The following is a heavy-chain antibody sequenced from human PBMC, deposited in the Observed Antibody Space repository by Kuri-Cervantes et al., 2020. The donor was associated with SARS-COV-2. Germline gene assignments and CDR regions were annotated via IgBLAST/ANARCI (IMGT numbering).Heavy chain of an antibody. V-gene: IGHV1-2*02. Sequence: ASVKVSCKASGYTFTGYYMHWVRQAPGQGLEWMGWINPNSGGTNYAQKFQGRVTMTTDTSTSTAYMELRSLRSDDTAVYYCARGFNSAVAGTYWFDPWGQGTLVTVSS. J-gene: IGHJ5*02. CDR1: GYTFTGYY. CDR3: ARGFNSAVAGTYWFDP. D-gene: IGHD6-19*01. CDR2: INPNSGGT.